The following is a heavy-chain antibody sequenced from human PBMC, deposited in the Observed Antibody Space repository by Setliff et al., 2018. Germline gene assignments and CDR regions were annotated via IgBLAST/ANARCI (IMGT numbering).Heavy chain of an antibody. CDR1: GFTFSRYW. D-gene: IGHD3-16*01. J-gene: IGHJ4*02. Sequence: GGSLRLSCAASGFTFSRYWMSWVRQAPEKGLEWVANIKQDGSEKYYVDSVKGRFTISRDNAKNSLYLQMNSLRAEDTAVYYCARDGGEYWGQGTLVTVSS. V-gene: IGHV3-7*01. CDR2: IKQDGSEK. CDR3: ARDGGEY.